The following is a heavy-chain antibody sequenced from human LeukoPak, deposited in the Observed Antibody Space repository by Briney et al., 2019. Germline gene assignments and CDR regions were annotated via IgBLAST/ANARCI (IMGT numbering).Heavy chain of an antibody. V-gene: IGHV1-69*05. CDR1: GGTFSSYA. Sequence: SVKVSCKASGGTFSSYAISWVRQAPGQGLEWMGGIIPIFGTANYAQKFQGRVTITTDESTSTAYMELSSLRSEDTAVYYCARVGRVLLWFGESEFDYWGQGTLVTVSS. CDR2: IIPIFGTA. CDR3: ARVGRVLLWFGESEFDY. D-gene: IGHD3-10*01. J-gene: IGHJ4*02.